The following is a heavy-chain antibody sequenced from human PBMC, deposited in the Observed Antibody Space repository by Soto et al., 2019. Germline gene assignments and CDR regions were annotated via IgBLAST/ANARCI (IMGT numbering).Heavy chain of an antibody. CDR3: ARGVSAGVDF. J-gene: IGHJ4*02. V-gene: IGHV1-8*01. CDR2: MQPSTGRT. CDR1: GYSFTSLD. D-gene: IGHD1-26*01. Sequence: ASVKVSCKASGYSFTSLDINWVRQTAGQGLEWMGWMQPSTGRTGYAQKFQGRVTMTRDTSINTAYMELTTLTSDDTAFYYCARGVSAGVDFWGQGTLVTVSS.